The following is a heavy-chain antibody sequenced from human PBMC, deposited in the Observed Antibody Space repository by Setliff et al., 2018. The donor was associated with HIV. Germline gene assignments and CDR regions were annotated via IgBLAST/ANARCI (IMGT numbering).Heavy chain of an antibody. CDR3: ARVSRRAYSYAILDS. J-gene: IGHJ4*02. D-gene: IGHD5-12*01. CDR1: GDSISSGGYY. V-gene: IGHV4-31*03. CDR2: IYYSGST. Sequence: SETLSLTCTVSGDSISSGGYYWSWIRQHPGKGLEWIGYIYYSGSTYYNPSLKSRVTISVDTSKNQFSLKLSSVTAADTAVYYCARVSRRAYSYAILDSWGQGTLVTVSS.